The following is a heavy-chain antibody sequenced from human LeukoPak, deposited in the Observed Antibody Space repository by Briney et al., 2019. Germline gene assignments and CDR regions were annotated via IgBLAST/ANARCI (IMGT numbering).Heavy chain of an antibody. V-gene: IGHV4-30-4*08. CDR1: GGSISSGDFC. CDR3: ARDLLYSSPGFDY. D-gene: IGHD6-13*01. J-gene: IGHJ4*02. CDR2: IYYSGST. Sequence: PSETLSLTCTVSGGSISSGDFCWSWIRQPPGKGLERIGYIYYSGSTYYNPSLKSRVTISVDTSKNQFSLKLSSVTAADTAVYYCARDLLYSSPGFDYWGQGTLVTVSS.